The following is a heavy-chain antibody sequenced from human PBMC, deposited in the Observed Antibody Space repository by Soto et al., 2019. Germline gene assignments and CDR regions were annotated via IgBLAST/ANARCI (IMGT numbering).Heavy chain of an antibody. CDR1: GYSFTSYW. CDR3: ARLTYRSGWFDF. Sequence: PGESLKISCKGSGYSFTSYWITWVRQMPGKGLEWMGTIDCSDSNSKNSPSLQGHVTISADRSINTAYLQWSSLKASDTALYYCARLTYRSGWFDFWGQGALVTVSS. V-gene: IGHV5-10-1*01. CDR2: IDCSDSNS. J-gene: IGHJ4*02. D-gene: IGHD2-15*01.